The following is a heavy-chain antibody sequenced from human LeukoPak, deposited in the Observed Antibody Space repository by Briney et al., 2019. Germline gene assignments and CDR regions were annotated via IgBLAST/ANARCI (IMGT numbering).Heavy chain of an antibody. CDR3: ARGRGVYRY. D-gene: IGHD3-10*01. CDR1: GGYFSGYY. CDR2: INHSGST. J-gene: IGHJ4*02. V-gene: IGHV4-34*01. Sequence: SETLSLTCAVYGGYFSGYYWSWIRQPPGKGLEWIGEINHSGSTNYNPSLKSRVTISVDTSKNQFSLKLSSVTAADTAVYYCARGRGVYRYWGQGTLVTVSS.